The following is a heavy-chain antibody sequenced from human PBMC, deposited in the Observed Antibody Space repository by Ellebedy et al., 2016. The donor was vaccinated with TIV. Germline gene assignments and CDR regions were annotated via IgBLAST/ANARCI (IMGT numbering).Heavy chain of an antibody. V-gene: IGHV4-59*01. CDR2: IYYNGST. D-gene: IGHD2-21*01. CDR3: ARAMWSYYFDY. Sequence: MPGGSLRLSCTVSGGSISSYYWSWIRQPPGKGLEWIGYIYYNGSTNYNPSLKSRVTISIDTSKNQFSLKLSSVTAADTAVYYCARAMWSYYFDYWGQGARVTVSS. CDR1: GGSISSYY. J-gene: IGHJ4*02.